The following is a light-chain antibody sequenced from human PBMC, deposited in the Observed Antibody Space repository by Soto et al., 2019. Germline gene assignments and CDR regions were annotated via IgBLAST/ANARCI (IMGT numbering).Light chain of an antibody. V-gene: IGLV2-8*01. Sequence: QSALTQPPSASGSPGQSVTISCTGTSSDIGGYTYVSWYQHHPGKAPKLMIYEVSKRPSGVPDRFSGSKSGNTASLTVSGLQAEDEADYYCTSYAGSNSYVFGTGTKVTGL. CDR3: TSYAGSNSYV. CDR1: SSDIGGYTY. J-gene: IGLJ1*01. CDR2: EVS.